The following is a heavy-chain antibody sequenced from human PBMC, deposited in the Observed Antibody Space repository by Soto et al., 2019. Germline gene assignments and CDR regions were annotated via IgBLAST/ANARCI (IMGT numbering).Heavy chain of an antibody. CDR3: ATESGSTYGYFDY. CDR1: GGSVTSDGDY. J-gene: IGHJ4*02. V-gene: IGHV4-30-4*01. D-gene: IGHD5-18*01. CDR2: ISNSGST. Sequence: SETLSLTCTVSGGSVTSDGDYWSWIRQSPGKGLEWIGYISNSGSTGYNPSLKTRLSMSVDRSKNQFTLRLTSVTAAGTAVYFCATESGSTYGYFDYWGQGTQVTVSS.